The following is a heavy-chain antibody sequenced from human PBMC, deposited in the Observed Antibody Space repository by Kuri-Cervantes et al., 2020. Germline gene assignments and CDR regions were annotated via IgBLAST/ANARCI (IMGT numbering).Heavy chain of an antibody. J-gene: IGHJ4*02. CDR1: GFTFSSYA. D-gene: IGHD6-13*01. Sequence: GGSLRLSCAASGFTFSSYAMHWVRQAPGEGLEWVAVISYDGSNKYYADSVKGRFTISRDNSKNTLYLQMNSLRAEDTAVYYCARVSSDIAAAGYFDYWGQGTLVTVSS. CDR2: ISYDGSNK. CDR3: ARVSSDIAAAGYFDY. V-gene: IGHV3-30-3*01.